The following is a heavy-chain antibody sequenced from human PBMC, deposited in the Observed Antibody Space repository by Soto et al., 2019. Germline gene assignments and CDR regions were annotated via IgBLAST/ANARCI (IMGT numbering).Heavy chain of an antibody. CDR2: ISSSGSNR. J-gene: IGHJ5*02. Sequence: GSLRLSCAASGFTFSNYEINWVRQAPGKGLEWVSYISSSGSNRYYVDSVKGRFTISRDNAKNSLDLQMNSLRAEDTAVYYCARGTYRISGSGSNWFDPWGQGTLVTVYS. V-gene: IGHV3-48*03. CDR1: GFTFSNYE. CDR3: ARGTYRISGSGSNWFDP. D-gene: IGHD2-15*01.